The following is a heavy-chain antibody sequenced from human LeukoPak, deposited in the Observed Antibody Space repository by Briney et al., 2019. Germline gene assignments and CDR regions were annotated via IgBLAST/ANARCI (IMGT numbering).Heavy chain of an antibody. V-gene: IGHV3-23*01. CDR1: GFTFSSYS. CDR3: AKDLLRYFDWLYQMDV. D-gene: IGHD3-9*01. Sequence: GGSLRLSCAASGFTFSSYSMNWVRQAPGKGLEWVSAISGSGGSTYYADSVKGRFTISRDNSKNTLYLQMNSLRAEDTAVYYCAKDLLRYFDWLYQMDVWGKGTTVTVSS. J-gene: IGHJ6*04. CDR2: ISGSGGST.